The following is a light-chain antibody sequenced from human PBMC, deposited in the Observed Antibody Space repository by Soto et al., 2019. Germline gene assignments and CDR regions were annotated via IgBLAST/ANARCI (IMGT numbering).Light chain of an antibody. CDR1: QSININ. CDR3: QQYHNWPPLT. CDR2: GAS. Sequence: EIVMTQSPATLSVSPGERVTLSCRASQSININLAWYQQRPGQAPRVLIYGASSRASGIPDRFSGSGSGTDFTLTISRLEHDDFAFYYCQQYHNWPPLTFGGGTRVVIK. J-gene: IGKJ4*01. V-gene: IGKV3D-15*01.